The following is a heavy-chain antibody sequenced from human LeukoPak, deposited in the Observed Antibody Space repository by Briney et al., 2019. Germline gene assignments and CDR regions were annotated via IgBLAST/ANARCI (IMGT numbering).Heavy chain of an antibody. D-gene: IGHD2-21*01. CDR2: IYVGGST. CDR1: GGSFSNYY. J-gene: IGHJ6*03. V-gene: IGHV4-4*07. CDR3: ARAVIADDYQYYYYMDV. Sequence: SETLSLTCTISGGSFSNYYWNWIRQPAGKGLEWIGRIYVGGSTKYNPSLKSRVTMSGDTSKNHLSLNLSSVTAADTAVYFCARAVIADDYQYYYYMDVWSKGTTVTVSS.